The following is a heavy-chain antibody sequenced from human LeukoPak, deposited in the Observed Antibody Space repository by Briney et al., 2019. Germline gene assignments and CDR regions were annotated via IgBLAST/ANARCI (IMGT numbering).Heavy chain of an antibody. CDR2: IYPADSDT. D-gene: IGHD5-24*01. CDR3: ARFSRDGYNYLDY. CDR1: GYTFTTYW. V-gene: IGHV5-51*01. Sequence: GESLKISCKGSGYTFTTYWIGWVRQMPGKGLEWMGIIYPADSDTRYSPSFQGQVTISADKSISTAYLQWSSLKASDTAMYYCARFSRDGYNYLDYWGQGTLVTVSS. J-gene: IGHJ4*01.